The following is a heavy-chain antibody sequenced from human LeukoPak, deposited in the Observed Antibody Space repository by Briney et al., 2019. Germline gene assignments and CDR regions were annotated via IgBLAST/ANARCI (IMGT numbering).Heavy chain of an antibody. CDR1: GGSISSSSYY. J-gene: IGHJ4*02. Sequence: NALETLSLTCTVSGGSISSSSYYWGWIRQPPGKGLEWIGSIYYSGSTYYNPSLKSRVTISVDTSKNQFSLKLSSVTAADTAVYYCARRNYYDDAGYFEYWGQGSLVTVSS. CDR3: ARRNYYDDAGYFEY. D-gene: IGHD3-22*01. CDR2: IYYSGST. V-gene: IGHV4-39*07.